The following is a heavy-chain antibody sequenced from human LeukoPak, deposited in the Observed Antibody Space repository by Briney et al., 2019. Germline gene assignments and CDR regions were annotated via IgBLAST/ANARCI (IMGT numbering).Heavy chain of an antibody. D-gene: IGHD2-2*02. Sequence: PSETLSLTCTVSGGSISSAAYYWSWIRQHPGKGLEWIGYIYYSGSTYYNPSLKSRVTISVDTSKNQFSLKLSSVTAADTAVHYCARVPHCSSTSCYNNWFDPWGQGTLVTVSS. CDR3: ARVPHCSSTSCYNNWFDP. CDR2: IYYSGST. V-gene: IGHV4-31*03. J-gene: IGHJ5*02. CDR1: GGSISSAAYY.